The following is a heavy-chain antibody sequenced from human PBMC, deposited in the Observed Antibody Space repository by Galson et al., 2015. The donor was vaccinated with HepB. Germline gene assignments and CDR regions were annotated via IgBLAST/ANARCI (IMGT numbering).Heavy chain of an antibody. J-gene: IGHJ5*02. CDR2: FDPEDGET. CDR3: ATKGAVAGTENWFDP. Sequence: SVKVSCKVSGYTLTELSMHWVRQAPGKGLEWMGGFDPEDGETIYAQKFQGRVTMTEDTSTDTAYMELSSLRSEDTAVYYCATKGAVAGTENWFDPWGQGTLVTVSS. D-gene: IGHD6-19*01. CDR1: GYTLTELS. V-gene: IGHV1-24*01.